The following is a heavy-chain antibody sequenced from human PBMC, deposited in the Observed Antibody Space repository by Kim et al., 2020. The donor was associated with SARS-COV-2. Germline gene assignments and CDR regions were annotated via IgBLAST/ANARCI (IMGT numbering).Heavy chain of an antibody. D-gene: IGHD2-2*01. V-gene: IGHV3-23*01. CDR2: ISRDGGIT. Sequence: GGSLRLSCAASGFTFSSYSMNWVRQAPGKGLECVSAISRDGGITYYADSVKGRVTISRDSAKNTLYLQMNSLRAEDTAVYYCAIDRSGPIPAAPFDYWGQGTLCTVSS. CDR3: AIDRSGPIPAAPFDY. J-gene: IGHJ4*02. CDR1: GFTFSSYS.